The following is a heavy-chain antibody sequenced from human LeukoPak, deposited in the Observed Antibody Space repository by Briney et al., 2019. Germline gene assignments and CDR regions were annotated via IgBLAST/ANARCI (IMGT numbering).Heavy chain of an antibody. V-gene: IGHV4-34*01. CDR2: INHSGST. CDR3: ARHCRDGYNLYDY. D-gene: IGHD5-24*01. J-gene: IGHJ4*02. Sequence: SETPSLTCAVYGGSFSGYYWSWIRQPPGKGLEWIGEINHSGSTNYNPSLKSRVTISVDTSKNQFSLKLSSVTAADTAVYYCARHCRDGYNLYDYWGQGTLVTVSS. CDR1: GGSFSGYY.